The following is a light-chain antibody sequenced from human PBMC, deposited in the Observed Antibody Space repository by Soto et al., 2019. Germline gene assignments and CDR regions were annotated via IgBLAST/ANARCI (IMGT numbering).Light chain of an antibody. Sequence: QSVLTQPPSVSGAPGQRVTISCTGSSSDIGAGYDVHWYQHLPGAAPKLLIYGNNNRPSGVPDRFSGSKSGTSAPLAITGLQAEDEADYYCQSYASSLSGSVFGTGTKLTVL. CDR3: QSYASSLSGSV. J-gene: IGLJ1*01. V-gene: IGLV1-40*01. CDR2: GNN. CDR1: SSDIGAGYD.